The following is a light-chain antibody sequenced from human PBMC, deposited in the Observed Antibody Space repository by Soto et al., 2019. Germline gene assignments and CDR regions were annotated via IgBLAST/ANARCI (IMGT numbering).Light chain of an antibody. CDR3: QQLNSFPIP. V-gene: IGKV1-9*01. CDR2: GAS. J-gene: IGKJ3*01. CDR1: QGIANF. Sequence: IQLTQSPSSLSASVGDRVTISCRASQGIANFLAWYQQKPGKAPKLLIYGASTLQSGVPSRFSGSGSGTDFTLPVSSLQPEHFATYYCQQLNSFPIPFGPGTKVDIK.